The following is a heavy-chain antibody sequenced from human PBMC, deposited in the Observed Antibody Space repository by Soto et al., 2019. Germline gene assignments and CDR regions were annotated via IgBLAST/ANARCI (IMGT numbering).Heavy chain of an antibody. CDR1: GFTFSSYV. D-gene: IGHD2-15*01. CDR2: IWYDGGNK. Sequence: QVQLVESGGGVVQPGRSLRLSCAASGFTFSSYVMHWVRQAPGKGLEWVAVIWYDGGNKYYADSVKGRFTISRDNSKNTLYLQMNSLRVEDTAVYYCARDIFPLISPHRSGGSCYSGWFDPWGQGTLVTVSS. CDR3: ARDIFPLISPHRSGGSCYSGWFDP. V-gene: IGHV3-33*01. J-gene: IGHJ5*02.